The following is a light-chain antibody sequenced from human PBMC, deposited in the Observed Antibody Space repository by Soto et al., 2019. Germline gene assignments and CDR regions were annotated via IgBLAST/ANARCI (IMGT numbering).Light chain of an antibody. J-gene: IGLJ1*01. CDR2: QVT. CDR3: TSFSSSTSLYL. V-gene: IGLV2-14*01. CDR1: TRDIAGYNY. Sequence: QSALTQPASVSGSLGQSITISCTGTTRDIAGYNYISWYQQLPGKAPKLMIYQVTIRPSGISNRFSGSKSGNTASLTISGLQAEDEADYYCTSFSSSTSLYLFGTGTKVTVL.